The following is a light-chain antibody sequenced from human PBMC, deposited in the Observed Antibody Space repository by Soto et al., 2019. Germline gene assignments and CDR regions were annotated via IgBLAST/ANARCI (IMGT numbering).Light chain of an antibody. CDR2: GNS. J-gene: IGLJ1*01. CDR1: SSNIGAGYD. V-gene: IGLV1-40*01. CDR3: QSYDSSLSGYV. Sequence: QSVLTQPPSVSGAPGQRVTISCTRSSSNIGAGYDVHWYQQLPGTAPKLLIYGNSNRPSGVPDRFSGSKSGTSASLAITGLQAEDEADYYCQSYDSSLSGYVVGTGTKLTVL.